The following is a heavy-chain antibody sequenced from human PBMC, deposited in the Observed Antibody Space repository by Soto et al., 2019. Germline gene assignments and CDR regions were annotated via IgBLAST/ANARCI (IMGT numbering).Heavy chain of an antibody. J-gene: IGHJ5*02. V-gene: IGHV4-31*03. D-gene: IGHD3-16*01. CDR2: IYYSGST. CDR3: ARVGGINWFDP. CDR1: GGSISSGGYY. Sequence: SETLYLTCTVSGGSISSGGYYWSWIRQHPGKGLEWIGYIYYSGSTYYNPSLKSRVTISVDTSKNQFSLKLSSVTAADTAVYYCARVGGINWFDPWGQGTLVTVSS.